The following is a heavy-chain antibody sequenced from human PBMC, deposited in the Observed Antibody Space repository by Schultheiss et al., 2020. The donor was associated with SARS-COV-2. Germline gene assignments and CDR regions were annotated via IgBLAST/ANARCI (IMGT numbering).Heavy chain of an antibody. CDR2: IYHSGST. Sequence: SQTLSLTCTVSGGSISSYSWSWIRQPPGKGLEWIGYIYHSGSTYYNPSLKSRVTISVDRSKNQFSLRLSSVTAADTAVYYCARGVSSGYYFDLWGRGTLVTVSS. V-gene: IGHV4-30-2*01. CDR3: ARGVSSGYYFDL. J-gene: IGHJ2*01. CDR1: GGSISSYS. D-gene: IGHD5-12*01.